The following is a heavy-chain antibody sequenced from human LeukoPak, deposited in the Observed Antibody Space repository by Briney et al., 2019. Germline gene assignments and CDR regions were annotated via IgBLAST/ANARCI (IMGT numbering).Heavy chain of an antibody. CDR1: GGSISSSSYY. CDR3: ARHDRKLLGLLGD. J-gene: IGHJ4*02. V-gene: IGHV4-39*01. Sequence: PSETLSLTCTVSGGSISSSSYYWGWIRQPPGKGLEWIGSIYYSGSTYYNPSLKSRVTISVDTSKNQFSLKLSSVTAADTAVYYCARHDRKLLGLLGDWGQGTLVTVSS. D-gene: IGHD2-15*01. CDR2: IYYSGST.